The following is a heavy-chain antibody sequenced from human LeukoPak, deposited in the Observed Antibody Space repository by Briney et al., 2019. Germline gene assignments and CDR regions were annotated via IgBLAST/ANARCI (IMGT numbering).Heavy chain of an antibody. J-gene: IGHJ4*02. CDR1: GYSFTSYW. V-gene: IGHV5-51*01. D-gene: IGHD3-22*01. CDR3: ARHKWVYYYDSSGYYPIDY. CDR2: IYPGGSDT. Sequence: GESLKISCKGSGYSFTSYWIGWVRQMPGKGLEWMGIIYPGGSDTRYSPSFQGQVTISADKSISTAYLQWSSLKASDTAMYYCARHKWVYYYDSSGYYPIDYWGQGTLVTVSS.